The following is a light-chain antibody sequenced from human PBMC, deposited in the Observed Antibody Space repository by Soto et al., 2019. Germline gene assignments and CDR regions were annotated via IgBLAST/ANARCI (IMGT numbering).Light chain of an antibody. CDR3: QQYKNWPPYT. J-gene: IGKJ2*01. Sequence: EIVMTQSPATLSVSPGDGATLSCRASLSVSSDLAWYQQKPGRAPRLLIYGATTRATGIPARFSGSGSGTEFTLTISSLQSEDFAVYYCQQYKNWPPYTFGQGTKLEIK. V-gene: IGKV3-15*01. CDR2: GAT. CDR1: LSVSSD.